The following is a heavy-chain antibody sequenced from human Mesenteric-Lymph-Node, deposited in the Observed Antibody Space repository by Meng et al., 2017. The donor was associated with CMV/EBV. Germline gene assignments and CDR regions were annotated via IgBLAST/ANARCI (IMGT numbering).Heavy chain of an antibody. D-gene: IGHD2-2*01. CDR2: IYDSGTT. J-gene: IGHJ4*02. V-gene: IGHV4-39*01. CDR1: GGSISSSGYY. Sequence: SETLSLTCTVSGGSISSSGYYWGWIRQPPGKGREWIGSIYDSGTTYYNPSLKSRVTISVDTSKNQFSLKLSSVPAADTAVYYCARHTLYIVEVPAAFGGYFDYWGQGTLVTVSS. CDR3: ARHTLYIVEVPAAFGGYFDY.